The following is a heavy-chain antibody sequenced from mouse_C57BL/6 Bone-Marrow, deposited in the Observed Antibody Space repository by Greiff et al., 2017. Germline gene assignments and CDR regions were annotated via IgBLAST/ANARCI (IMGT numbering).Heavy chain of an antibody. CDR2: IDPETGGT. Sequence: QVQLQQSGAELVRPGASVTLSCKASGYTFTDYEMHWVKQTPVHGLEWIGAIDPETGGTAYNQKFTGKAILTADKSSSTAYMELRSLTSEDSAVYYCTRGRYYYGSSYYAMDYWGQGTSVTVSA. CDR1: GYTFTDYE. CDR3: TRGRYYYGSSYYAMDY. D-gene: IGHD1-1*01. J-gene: IGHJ4*01. V-gene: IGHV1-15*01.